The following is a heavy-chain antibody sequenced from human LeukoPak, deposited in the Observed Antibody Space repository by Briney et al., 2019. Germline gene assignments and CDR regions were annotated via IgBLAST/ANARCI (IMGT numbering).Heavy chain of an antibody. CDR3: ARGRYSNYVDY. Sequence: PSETLSLTCALYGGSFSGYYWSWIRHPPGKGLEWLGEINHSGSTNYNPSLKGRVTLSLDTPKNQSSPKLSSAATADTGVYFCARGRYSNYVDYWGRGTVVSVFS. CDR2: INHSGST. J-gene: IGHJ4*02. CDR1: GGSFSGYY. V-gene: IGHV4-34*01. D-gene: IGHD4-11*01.